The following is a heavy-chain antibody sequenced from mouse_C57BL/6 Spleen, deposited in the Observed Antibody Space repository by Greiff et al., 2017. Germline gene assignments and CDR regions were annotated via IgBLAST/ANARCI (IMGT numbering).Heavy chain of an antibody. CDR2: INPYNGGT. CDR3: ARGVYGYESSYYFDY. D-gene: IGHD2-2*01. V-gene: IGHV1-19*01. Sequence: EVQLQQSGPVLVKPGASVKMSCKASGYTFTDYYMNWVKQSHGKSLEWIGVINPYNGGTSYNQKFKGKATLTVDKSSSTAYMELNSLTSEDSAVYYCARGVYGYESSYYFDYWGQGTTLTVSS. J-gene: IGHJ2*01. CDR1: GYTFTDYY.